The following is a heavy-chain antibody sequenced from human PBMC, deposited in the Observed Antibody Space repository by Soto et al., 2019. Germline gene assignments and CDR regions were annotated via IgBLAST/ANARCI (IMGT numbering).Heavy chain of an antibody. J-gene: IGHJ5*02. Sequence: ASVKVSCKASGYTFTSYAMHWVRQAPGQRLEWMGWINAGNGNTKYSQKFRGRVTITRDTSASTAYMELSSLRSEDTAIYFCARAERFPRSWFDPWGQGTQVTAPQ. D-gene: IGHD3-10*01. CDR1: GYTFTSYA. CDR2: INAGNGNT. V-gene: IGHV1-3*01. CDR3: ARAERFPRSWFDP.